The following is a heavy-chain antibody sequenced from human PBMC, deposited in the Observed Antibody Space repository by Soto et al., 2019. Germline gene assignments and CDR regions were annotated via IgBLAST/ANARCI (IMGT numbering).Heavy chain of an antibody. Sequence: QVHLEESGGGLVKPGGSLRLSCTASGFIFSDYYMSLIRQASGQCLEWVSDISNSGRITHHADSVEGRFTISRDNAKDSLYLQMNSLRPEDSSIYYCARDHGGGGLTLEYWGQGTLVTVSS. CDR1: GFIFSDYY. D-gene: IGHD3-16*01. J-gene: IGHJ4*02. CDR3: ARDHGGGGLTLEY. CDR2: ISNSGRIT. V-gene: IGHV3-11*01.